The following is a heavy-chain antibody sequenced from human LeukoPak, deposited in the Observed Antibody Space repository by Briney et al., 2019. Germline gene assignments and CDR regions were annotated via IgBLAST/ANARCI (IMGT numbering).Heavy chain of an antibody. J-gene: IGHJ4*02. CDR2: FYLDGSI. CDR3: AIKVETAANYFDF. D-gene: IGHD2-15*01. V-gene: IGHV4-39*07. CDR1: GGSISSSSYY. Sequence: PSETLSLTCTVSGGSISSSSYYWGWIRQPPGKGLEWIGSFYLDGSIYYNPSLKNRVTTSLDTSKNQFSLRLNSVTAADTAVYYCAIKVETAANYFDFWGQGTLVTVSS.